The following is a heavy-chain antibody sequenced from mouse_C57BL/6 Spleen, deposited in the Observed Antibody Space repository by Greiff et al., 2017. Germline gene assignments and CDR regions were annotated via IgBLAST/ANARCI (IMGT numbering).Heavy chain of an antibody. CDR3: ARSPIKGYFDY. J-gene: IGHJ2*01. CDR1: GFNIKDYY. CDR2: IDPEDGET. Sequence: VQLQQSGAELVKPGASVKLSCTASGFNIKDYYMHWVKQRTEQGLEWIGRIDPEDGETKYAPKFQGTATITADKSSNTAYLKRLSLTSEDTAVYYCARSPIKGYFDYWGQGTTLTVSS. V-gene: IGHV14-2*01.